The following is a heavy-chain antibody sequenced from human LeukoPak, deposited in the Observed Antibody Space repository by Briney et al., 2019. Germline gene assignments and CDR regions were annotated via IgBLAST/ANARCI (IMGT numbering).Heavy chain of an antibody. CDR3: AKXRSXGTXXXXDH. V-gene: IGHV3-23*01. Sequence: WAXSXFTFNNYAMTWVRQAPGKGLEWVSSISASGVMTYYADSGKGRFTFSRDNSKKSLYLQMGRLTAADTAVYYCAKXRSXGTXXXXDHWGQXTLVTVSS. J-gene: IGHJ4*02. CDR2: ISASGVMT. CDR1: XFTFNNYA.